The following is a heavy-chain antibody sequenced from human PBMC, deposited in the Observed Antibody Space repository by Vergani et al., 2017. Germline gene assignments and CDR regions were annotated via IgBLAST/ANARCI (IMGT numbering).Heavy chain of an antibody. J-gene: IGHJ3*02. CDR2: ISGSGGST. CDR1: GFTFSSYA. D-gene: IGHD3-10*01. V-gene: IGHV3-23*01. Sequence: EVQLLESGGGLVQPGGSLRLSCAASGFTFSSYAMSWVRQAPGKGLEWVSAISGSGGSTYYADSVKGRFTISRDNAKNSLYLQMNSLRAEDTAVYYCARGDYYGSGSPYDAFDIWGQGTMVTVSS. CDR3: ARGDYYGSGSPYDAFDI.